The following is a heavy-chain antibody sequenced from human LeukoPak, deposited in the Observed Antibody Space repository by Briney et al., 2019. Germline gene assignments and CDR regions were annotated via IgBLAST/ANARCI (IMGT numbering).Heavy chain of an antibody. D-gene: IGHD6-13*01. V-gene: IGHV3-74*01. CDR1: GFTLSTYW. CDR3: AREGYTSSTFDY. J-gene: IGHJ4*02. Sequence: GGSLRLSCAASGFTLSTYWMHWVRQARGKGLVWVSRINSDGSSTTYADSVKGRFTISRDNAKNTVYVQMNSLRVEDTAVYYCAREGYTSSTFDYWGQGTLVTVSS. CDR2: INSDGSST.